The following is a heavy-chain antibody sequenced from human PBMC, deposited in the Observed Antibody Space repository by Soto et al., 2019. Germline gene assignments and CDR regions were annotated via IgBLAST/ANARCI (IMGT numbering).Heavy chain of an antibody. D-gene: IGHD3-10*01. CDR1: GVSISSYY. V-gene: IGHV4-59*01. J-gene: IGHJ3*02. CDR3: ARVWGGAFDI. CDR2: IYYSGST. Sequence: SETLSLTYTVSGVSISSYYWSWIRQPPGKGLEWIGYIYYSGSTNYNPSLKSRVTISVDTSKNQFSLKLSSVTAADTAVYYCARVWGGAFDIWGQGTMVTVS.